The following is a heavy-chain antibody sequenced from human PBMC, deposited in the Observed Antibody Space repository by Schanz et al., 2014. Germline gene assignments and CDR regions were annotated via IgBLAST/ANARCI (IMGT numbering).Heavy chain of an antibody. CDR3: AKDSRGISFDMDV. CDR1: GFTFNNYD. CDR2: ISGGGGSA. V-gene: IGHV3-43*02. J-gene: IGHJ6*02. Sequence: VQLVESGGGLVQPGGSLRLSCAASGFTFNNYDMNWVRLVPGKGLECVSGISGGGGSAYYADSVKGRFTISRDNSKNSLYLQMNSLRTEDTALYYCAKDSRGISFDMDVWGQGTTVTVSS.